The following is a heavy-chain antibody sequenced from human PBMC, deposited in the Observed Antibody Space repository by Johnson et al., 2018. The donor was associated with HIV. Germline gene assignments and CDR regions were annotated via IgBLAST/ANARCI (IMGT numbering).Heavy chain of an antibody. V-gene: IGHV3-20*04. Sequence: VQLVESGGGVVRPGGSLRLSCAASGFTFDDYGMSWVRQAPGKGLEWVSGINWNGGSTGYADSVKGRFTISRDNAKNSLYLQMNSLRAEDTALYYCAKDLLSAAAGALNAFDIWCQGTMVTVSS. J-gene: IGHJ3*02. CDR1: GFTFDDYG. D-gene: IGHD6-13*01. CDR3: AKDLLSAAAGALNAFDI. CDR2: INWNGGST.